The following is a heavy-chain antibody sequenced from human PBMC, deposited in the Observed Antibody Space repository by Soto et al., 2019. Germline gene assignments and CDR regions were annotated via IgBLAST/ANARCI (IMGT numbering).Heavy chain of an antibody. Sequence: QVQLQESGPGLVKPSGTLSLTCAVSGGSISSSNWWSWVRQPPGKGLEWIGEIYHSGSTNYNPSLQSRVTISVDKSKHQFSLKLSSVTAADTAVYYCARETGTMGHRAVDPWGQGTLVTVSS. CDR1: GGSISSSNW. V-gene: IGHV4-4*02. J-gene: IGHJ5*02. CDR2: IYHSGST. D-gene: IGHD1-7*01. CDR3: ARETGTMGHRAVDP.